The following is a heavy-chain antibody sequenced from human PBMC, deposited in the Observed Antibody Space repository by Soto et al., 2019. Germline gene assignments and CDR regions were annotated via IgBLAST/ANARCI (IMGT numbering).Heavy chain of an antibody. CDR2: VRDTGST. CDR1: GGSMNIYY. Sequence: QVQLQELGPGQVKPSETLSLTCTVSGGSMNIYYWTWIRQPAGKGLEWIGYVRDTGSTNYNPSLKSRVTISIDTSRNQFSLSLSSVTAADTAVYFCARYSPPKKTYDSNPGWFDPWGQGTLVAVSS. D-gene: IGHD3-22*01. CDR3: ARYSPPKKTYDSNPGWFDP. V-gene: IGHV4-59*01. J-gene: IGHJ5*02.